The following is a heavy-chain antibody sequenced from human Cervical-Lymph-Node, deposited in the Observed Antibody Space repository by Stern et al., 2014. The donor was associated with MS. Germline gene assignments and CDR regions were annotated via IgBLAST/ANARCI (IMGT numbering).Heavy chain of an antibody. V-gene: IGHV3-9*01. CDR3: AKDRGATWYMSFVY. CDR2: ISWNSGTI. J-gene: IGHJ4*02. CDR1: GFTFDDYA. D-gene: IGHD6-13*01. Sequence: EVQLVESGGGLVQPGRSLRLSCAASGFTFDDYAMNWVRQAPGKGLEWVSGISWNSGTIGYADSVKGRFTISRDNAKNSLSLQMNSLRVEDTAVYYCAKDRGATWYMSFVYWGQGTLVTVSS.